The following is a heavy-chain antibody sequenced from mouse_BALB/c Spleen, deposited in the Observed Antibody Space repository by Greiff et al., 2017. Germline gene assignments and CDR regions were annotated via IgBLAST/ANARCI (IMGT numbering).Heavy chain of an antibody. CDR1: GYSITSGYY. Sequence: EVQLQESGPGLVKPSQSLSLTCSVTGYSITSGYYWYWIRQFPGNKLEWMGYISYDGSNNYNPSLKYRISITRDTSKNQFFLKLHSVTTEDTATYYCARAYGNYAWFAYWGQGTLVTVSA. V-gene: IGHV3-6*02. CDR3: ARAYGNYAWFAY. CDR2: ISYDGSN. J-gene: IGHJ3*01. D-gene: IGHD2-10*02.